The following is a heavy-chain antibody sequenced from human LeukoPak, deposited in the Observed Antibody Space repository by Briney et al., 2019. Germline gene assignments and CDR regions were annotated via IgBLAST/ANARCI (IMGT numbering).Heavy chain of an antibody. V-gene: IGHV3-21*01. D-gene: IGHD5-18*01. CDR1: GFTFSSYA. CDR3: ARERGYSYGYDY. Sequence: PGGSLRLSCAASGFTFSSYAMSWVRQAPGKGLEWVSSISSSSSYIYYADSVKGRFTISRDNAKNSLYLQMNSLRAEDTAVYYCARERGYSYGYDYWGQGTLVTVSS. J-gene: IGHJ4*02. CDR2: ISSSSSYI.